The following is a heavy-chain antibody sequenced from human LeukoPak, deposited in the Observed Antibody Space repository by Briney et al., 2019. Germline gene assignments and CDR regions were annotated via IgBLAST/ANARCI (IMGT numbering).Heavy chain of an antibody. J-gene: IGHJ4*02. D-gene: IGHD5-18*01. V-gene: IGHV3-74*01. Sequence: GGSLRLSCAASGFTFSSYWMHWVRQAPGKGLVWVSRINSDGSSTSYADSVKGRFTISRDNAKNTLYLQMNSLRAEDTAVYYCARAPSDSYGCVYYFDYWGQGTLVTVSS. CDR2: INSDGSST. CDR1: GFTFSSYW. CDR3: ARAPSDSYGCVYYFDY.